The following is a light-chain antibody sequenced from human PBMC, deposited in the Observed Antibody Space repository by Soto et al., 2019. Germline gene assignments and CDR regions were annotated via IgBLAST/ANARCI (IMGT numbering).Light chain of an antibody. CDR1: SSDVGGYNY. CDR2: EVS. CDR3: YSYTSSTTPWV. Sequence: QSVLTQPASVSGSPGQSITISCTGSSSDVGGYNYVSWYQQHPGKAPKLIIYEVSNRPSGVSSRFSGSKSGNSASLTISGLQAEDEAHYYCYSYTSSTTPWVFGGGTKVTVL. J-gene: IGLJ3*02. V-gene: IGLV2-14*01.